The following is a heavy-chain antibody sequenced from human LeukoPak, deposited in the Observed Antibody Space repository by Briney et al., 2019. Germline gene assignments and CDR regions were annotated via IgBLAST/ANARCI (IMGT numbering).Heavy chain of an antibody. J-gene: IGHJ4*02. CDR1: GFSFSTYA. CDR3: AKRDSGYYFDY. CDR2: LGGTDGSI. Sequence: PGGSLRLSCAASGFSFSTYAMSWVRQAPGKGLTWVSTLGGTDGSIFYADSVEGRFSISRDNSKRMLYLQMNSLRVDDTATYYCAKRDSGYYFDYWGQGILVTVSA. V-gene: IGHV3-23*01. D-gene: IGHD2-15*01.